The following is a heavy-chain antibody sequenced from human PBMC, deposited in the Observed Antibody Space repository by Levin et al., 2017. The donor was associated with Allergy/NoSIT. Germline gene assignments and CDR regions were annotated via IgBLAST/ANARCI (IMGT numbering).Heavy chain of an antibody. Sequence: GGSLRLSCAASGFTFDDYAMHWVRQAPGKGPEWVAGISWDSGSREYADSVKGRFTISRDNAKNSLDLQMNSLRDEDTALYYCAKEPTETYYLDYWGQGTLVSVSS. J-gene: IGHJ4*02. CDR2: ISWDSGSR. D-gene: IGHD1-26*01. CDR3: AKEPTETYYLDY. V-gene: IGHV3-9*01. CDR1: GFTFDDYA.